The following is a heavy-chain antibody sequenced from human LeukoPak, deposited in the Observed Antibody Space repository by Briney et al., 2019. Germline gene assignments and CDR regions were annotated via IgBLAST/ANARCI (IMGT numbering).Heavy chain of an antibody. J-gene: IGHJ4*02. V-gene: IGHV1-46*01. D-gene: IGHD3-22*01. CDR1: GYTFTSYY. CDR3: ARGPLYYYDSSGPFDY. Sequence: ASVKVSCKASGYTFTSYYMHWVRQAPGQGLEWMGIINPSGGSTSYAQKFQGRVTMTRDMSTSTVYMELSSLRSDDTAVYYCARGPLYYYDSSGPFDYWGQGTQVTVSS. CDR2: INPSGGST.